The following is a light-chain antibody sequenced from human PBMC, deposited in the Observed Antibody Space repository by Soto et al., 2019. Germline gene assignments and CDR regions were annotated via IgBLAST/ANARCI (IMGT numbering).Light chain of an antibody. V-gene: IGKV3-15*01. CDR1: QSVSGN. CDR2: GAS. J-gene: IGKJ5*01. CDR3: QQYNYRPPA. Sequence: EIVMTQSPATLSVSPGERAALSCRASQSVSGNLAWYQQTPGQAPRLLIYGASTRATGIPARFSGSGFGTEFTLTISSLKSEDFAVYYCQQYNYRPPAFGQGPRLEIK.